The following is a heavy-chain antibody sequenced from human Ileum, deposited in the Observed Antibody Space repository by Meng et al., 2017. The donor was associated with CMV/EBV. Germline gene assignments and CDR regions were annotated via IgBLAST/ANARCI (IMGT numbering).Heavy chain of an antibody. CDR1: GASVKYYY. J-gene: IGHJ4*02. V-gene: IGHV4-59*02. D-gene: IGHD4-17*01. CDR2: IYSGST. CDR3: ARGSGGVTTTGSFDS. Sequence: QLPDAGPGLVKPSATLSLTCTVSGASVKYYYWTWIRQPPGKGLEWIGNIYSGSTNYHPSLNSRVLISVDTANNQFFLKLSSVTAADTAVYYCARGSGGVTTTGSFDSWGQGTLVTVSS.